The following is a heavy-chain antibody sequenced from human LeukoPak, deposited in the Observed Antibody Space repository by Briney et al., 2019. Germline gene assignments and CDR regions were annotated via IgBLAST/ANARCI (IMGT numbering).Heavy chain of an antibody. V-gene: IGHV4-61*02. CDR2: IYTSGST. J-gene: IGHJ5*02. Sequence: SQTLSLTCTVSGGSISSGSYYWRWIRQPAGKGLEWIGRIYTSGSTNYNPSLKSRVTISVDTSKNQFSLKLSSVTAADTAVYYCARIYGSGSYYNWFDPWGQGTLVTVSS. D-gene: IGHD3-10*01. CDR1: GGSISSGSYY. CDR3: ARIYGSGSYYNWFDP.